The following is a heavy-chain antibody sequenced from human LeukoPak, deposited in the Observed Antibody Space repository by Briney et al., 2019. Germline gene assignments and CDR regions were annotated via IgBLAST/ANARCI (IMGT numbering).Heavy chain of an antibody. CDR3: ARDGVATINY. CDR2: INQDGSEK. D-gene: IGHD5-24*01. Sequence: GGSLRLSCAASGFTFSSYAMHWVRQAPGKGLEWVANINQDGSEKYYVDSVKGRFIISRDNAKNSLYLQMNSLRAEDTAVYYCARDGVATINYWGQGTLVTVSS. V-gene: IGHV3-7*03. J-gene: IGHJ4*02. CDR1: GFTFSSYA.